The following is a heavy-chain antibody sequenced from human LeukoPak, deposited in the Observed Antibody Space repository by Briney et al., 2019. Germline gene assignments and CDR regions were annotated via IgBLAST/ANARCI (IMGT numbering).Heavy chain of an antibody. CDR3: ARVSGGSLYYFDY. D-gene: IGHD2-15*01. V-gene: IGHV4-4*07. CDR2: IYTSGST. Sequence: PSETLSLTCTVSGGSISSYYWSWLRQPAGKGLEWIGRIYTSGSTNYNPSLKSRVTISVDKSKNQFSLKLSSVTAADTAVYYCARVSGGSLYYFDYWGQGTLVTVSS. J-gene: IGHJ4*02. CDR1: GGSISSYY.